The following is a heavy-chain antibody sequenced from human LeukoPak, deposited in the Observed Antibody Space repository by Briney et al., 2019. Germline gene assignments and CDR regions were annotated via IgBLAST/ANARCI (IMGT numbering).Heavy chain of an antibody. CDR1: GASISGGTYY. CDR3: ARRGGSGRAFDY. J-gene: IGHJ4*02. V-gene: IGHV4-39*01. CDR2: IYYTGST. Sequence: PSETLSLTCSVSGASISGGTYYWGWIRQPPGKGLEWIGSIYYTGSTYDNPSLKSRVTISVDTSKNQFSLKLSSVTATDTAVYYCARRGGSGRAFDYWGQGTLVTVSS. D-gene: IGHD1-26*01.